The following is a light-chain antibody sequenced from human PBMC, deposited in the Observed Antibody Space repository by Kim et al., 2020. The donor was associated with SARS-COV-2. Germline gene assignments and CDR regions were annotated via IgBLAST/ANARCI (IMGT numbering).Light chain of an antibody. CDR3: QRSSWPIT. J-gene: IGKJ5*01. CDR1: QSVGDF. Sequence: SLSPGEGATPSCRASQSVGDFLAWYQQRPGQAPRLLICDATKRATGIPARFSGSGSGTDFTLTINTLQSEDFAIYFCQRSSWPITFGQGTRLEIK. V-gene: IGKV3-11*01. CDR2: DAT.